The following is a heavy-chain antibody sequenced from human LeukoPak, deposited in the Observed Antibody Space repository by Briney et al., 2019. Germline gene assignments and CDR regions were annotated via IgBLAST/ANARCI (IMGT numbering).Heavy chain of an antibody. D-gene: IGHD3-3*01. Sequence: SETLSLTCTVSGGSISSYYWSWIRQPPGKGLEWIGYIYYSGSTNYNPSLKSRVTISVDTSKNQFSLKLSSVTAADTAVYYCARGITIFGVVTTYYYYYYMGVWGKGTTVTVSS. J-gene: IGHJ6*03. CDR3: ARGITIFGVVTTYYYYYYMGV. CDR2: IYYSGST. V-gene: IGHV4-59*01. CDR1: GGSISSYY.